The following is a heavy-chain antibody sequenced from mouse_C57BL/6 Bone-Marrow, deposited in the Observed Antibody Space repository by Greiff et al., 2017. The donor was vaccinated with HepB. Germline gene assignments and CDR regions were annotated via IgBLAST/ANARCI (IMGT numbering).Heavy chain of an antibody. CDR1: GYTFTSYW. V-gene: IGHV1-69*01. CDR3: ARWDYGGSVAY. Sequence: QVQLQQPGAELVMPGASVKLSCKASGYTFTSYWMHWVKQRPGPGLEWIGEIDPSDSYTNYNQKFKGKSTLTVDKASSTAYMPLSSLTSEDSAVYDCARWDYGGSVAYWGQGTLVTVSA. J-gene: IGHJ3*01. D-gene: IGHD1-1*01. CDR2: IDPSDSYT.